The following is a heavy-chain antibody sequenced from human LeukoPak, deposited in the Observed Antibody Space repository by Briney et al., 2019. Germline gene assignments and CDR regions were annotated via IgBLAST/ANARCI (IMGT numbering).Heavy chain of an antibody. CDR2: ISGSGDST. CDR1: GFTFSTYA. V-gene: IGHV3-23*01. Sequence: GGSLRLSCAASGFTFSTYAVNWVRQAPGKGLEWVSTISGSGDSTYYADSVKGRFTISRDNSKNTLYLQMNSLRAEDTAVYYCAKDLRITMIVVVITNEFDYWGQGTLVTVSS. J-gene: IGHJ4*02. D-gene: IGHD3-22*01. CDR3: AKDLRITMIVVVITNEFDY.